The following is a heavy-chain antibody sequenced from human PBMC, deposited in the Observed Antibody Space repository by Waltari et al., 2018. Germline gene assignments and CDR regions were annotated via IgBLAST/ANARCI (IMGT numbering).Heavy chain of an antibody. CDR2: VYYSGTT. Sequence: QLQLQESGPGLVKPSETLSLSCSVSGDSISSSNYYWGWIRQPPGKGLEWIASVYYSGTTYYNRSLKGRVTIPADTSRNQSDMGLTSVTATDTAVYYCARSSAGMPRWLGDYWGQESWSPSPQ. CDR1: GDSISSSNYY. V-gene: IGHV4-39*01. CDR3: ARSSAGMPRWLGDY. J-gene: IGHJ4*01. D-gene: IGHD5-12*01.